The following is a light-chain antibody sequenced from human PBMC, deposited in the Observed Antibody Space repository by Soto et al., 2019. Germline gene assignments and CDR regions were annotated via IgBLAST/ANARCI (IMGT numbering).Light chain of an antibody. Sequence: EIVFTQSPGTLSLSPGEGATLSCRASQSVRTSHLAWYQQKPGQAPRLVIYGASSRATGIPDRFSASGSGTDFAMTISRREPEGFAVYYCQQYGGSPLYTFGQGTTLEIK. CDR2: GAS. V-gene: IGKV3-20*01. CDR1: QSVRTSH. J-gene: IGKJ2*01. CDR3: QQYGGSPLYT.